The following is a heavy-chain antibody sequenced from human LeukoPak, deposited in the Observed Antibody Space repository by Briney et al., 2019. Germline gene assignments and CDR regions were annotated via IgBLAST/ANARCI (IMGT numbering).Heavy chain of an antibody. Sequence: SETLSLTCTVSGGSISSYYWSWIRQPPGKGLEWIAYIFYTGSTNYNPSLKSRVTISVDTSNSQFALKLSSVTAADAAVYYCAGGRSSNWFDPWGQGTLVTVSS. CDR3: AGGRSSNWFDP. J-gene: IGHJ5*02. CDR2: IFYTGST. V-gene: IGHV4-59*08. D-gene: IGHD3-16*02. CDR1: GGSISSYY.